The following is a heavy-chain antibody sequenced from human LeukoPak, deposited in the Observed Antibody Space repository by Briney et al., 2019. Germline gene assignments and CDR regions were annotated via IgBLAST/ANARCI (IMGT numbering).Heavy chain of an antibody. V-gene: IGHV1-46*01. D-gene: IGHD3-10*01. CDR2: INPSGGST. Sequence: GASVKVSCKASGYTFTSYYMHWVRQAPGQGLEWMGIINPSGGSTSYAQKFQGRVTMTRDASTSTVYMELSSLRSEDTAVYYCARERSVRRGFDPWGQGTLVTVSS. CDR3: ARERSVRRGFDP. CDR1: GYTFTSYY. J-gene: IGHJ5*02.